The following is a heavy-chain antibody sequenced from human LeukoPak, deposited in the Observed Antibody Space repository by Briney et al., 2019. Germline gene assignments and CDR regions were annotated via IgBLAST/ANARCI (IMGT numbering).Heavy chain of an antibody. Sequence: SVKVSCKASGGTFSSYAISWVRQAPGQGLEWMGRIIPILGIANYAQKFQGRVTITADKSTSTAYMELSSLRSDDTAVYYCARAQAGIAVADYWGQGTLVTVSS. CDR1: GGTFSSYA. D-gene: IGHD6-19*01. J-gene: IGHJ4*02. V-gene: IGHV1-69*04. CDR2: IIPILGIA. CDR3: ARAQAGIAVADY.